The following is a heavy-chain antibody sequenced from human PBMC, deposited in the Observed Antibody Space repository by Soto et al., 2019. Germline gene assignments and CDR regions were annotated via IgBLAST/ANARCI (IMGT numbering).Heavy chain of an antibody. J-gene: IGHJ4*02. CDR1: GFTFCSCW. CDR3: AKAATVITLWYFDY. Sequence: GALRSSGAGSGFTFCSCWSGLGRQGPGKGLEWVADISYDGTSEYYADSVKGRFTISRDNSKNTLYLQMNSLRADDTAVYYCAKAATVITLWYFDYWGQETLVTVSS. D-gene: IGHD4-17*01. V-gene: IGHV3-30*18. CDR2: ISYDGTSE.